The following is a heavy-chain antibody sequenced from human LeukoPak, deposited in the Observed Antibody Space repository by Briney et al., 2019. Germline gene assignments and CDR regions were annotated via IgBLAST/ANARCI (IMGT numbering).Heavy chain of an antibody. Sequence: SETLSLTCAVSGGSISSGGYSWSWIRQPPGKGLEWIGYIYHSGSTYYNPSLKSRVTISVDRSKDQFSLKLSSVTAADTAVYYCAGGPPAGSSRYYYGMDVWGQGTTVTVSS. V-gene: IGHV4-30-2*01. D-gene: IGHD6-6*01. CDR1: GGSISSGGYS. CDR3: AGGPPAGSSRYYYGMDV. CDR2: IYHSGST. J-gene: IGHJ6*02.